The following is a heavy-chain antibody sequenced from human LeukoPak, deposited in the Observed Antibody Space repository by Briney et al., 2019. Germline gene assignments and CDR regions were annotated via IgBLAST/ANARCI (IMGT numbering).Heavy chain of an antibody. D-gene: IGHD2-2*01. J-gene: IGHJ4*02. CDR1: GGSLSGHY. CDR3: ARFSWGCSTASCYLTN. Sequence: PSETLSLTCTVGGGSLSGHYWGWIRQPPGKGLELVGHIYYTGTTFYNPSLNSRVTIILDTSRNQFSLRLTSVIAADTAVYYCARFSWGCSTASCYLTNWGQGALVTVSS. V-gene: IGHV4-59*11. CDR2: IYYTGTT.